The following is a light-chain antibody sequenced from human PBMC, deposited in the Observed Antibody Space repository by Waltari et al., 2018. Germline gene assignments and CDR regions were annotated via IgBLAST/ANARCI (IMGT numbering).Light chain of an antibody. CDR2: RAS. CDR1: QSVGSSS. CDR3: QQHVTLPAT. Sequence: EIVLTRSPGTASLSPGERVTLSCRASQSVGSSSLAWYQQKPGQAPRIVIYRASRRATGIPDRLSGSGSGTDFSLTISRLEPEDFAVYYCQQHVTLPATFGQGTKVEIK. V-gene: IGKV3-20*01. J-gene: IGKJ1*01.